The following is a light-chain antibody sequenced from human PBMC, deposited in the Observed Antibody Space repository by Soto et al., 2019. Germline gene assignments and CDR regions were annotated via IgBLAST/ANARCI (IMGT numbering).Light chain of an antibody. J-gene: IGKJ1*01. Sequence: EIVLTQSPGTLSLSPGERATPSCRASQSVSSSYLAWYQQKPGQPPRLLISEASTRATGIPDRFSGSGSGTDFTLTISSLEPEDFAVYYCQQYGRSPPSWTFGQGTKVEI. V-gene: IGKV3-20*01. CDR2: EAS. CDR1: QSVSSSY. CDR3: QQYGRSPPSWT.